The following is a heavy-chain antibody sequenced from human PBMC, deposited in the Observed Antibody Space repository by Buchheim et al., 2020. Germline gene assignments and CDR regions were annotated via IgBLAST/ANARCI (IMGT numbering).Heavy chain of an antibody. J-gene: IGHJ2*01. CDR2: ISSSGSTI. CDR3: ASRTIAAADYWYFDL. Sequence: EVQLVESGGGLVQPGGSLRLSCAASGFTFSSYEMNWVRQAPGKGLEWVSYISSSGSTIYYADSVKGRFAISRDNAKNSLYLQMNSLRAEDTAVYYCASRTIAAADYWYFDLWGRGAL. D-gene: IGHD6-13*01. CDR1: GFTFSSYE. V-gene: IGHV3-48*03.